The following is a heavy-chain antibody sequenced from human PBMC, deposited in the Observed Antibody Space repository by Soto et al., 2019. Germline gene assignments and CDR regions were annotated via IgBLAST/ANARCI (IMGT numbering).Heavy chain of an antibody. CDR1: GFTFTRYS. V-gene: IGHV3-21*01. J-gene: IGHJ4*02. CDR3: ARESEDITSNFDE. D-gene: IGHD1-20*01. CDR2: ISSTTNYI. Sequence: RLSCASSGFTFTRYSMNWVRQAPGKGLEWVSSISSTTNYIYYADSMKGRFTVSRDNAKNSVYLEMNSLSAEDTAVYYCARESEDITSNFDEWGQGNLVTV.